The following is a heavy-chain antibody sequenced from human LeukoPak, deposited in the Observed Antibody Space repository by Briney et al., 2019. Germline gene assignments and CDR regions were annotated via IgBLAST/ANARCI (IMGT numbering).Heavy chain of an antibody. D-gene: IGHD2-2*01. CDR3: AKGERGYCSSTTCYAVD. CDR1: GFTFSSYG. Sequence: GGSLRLSCAASGFTFSSYGMHWVRQAPGKGLEWVPFIRFDGSNKFYAGSVKGRFTISRDNSKNTLYLQMNSLRVEDTAVYYCAKGERGYCSSTTCYAVDWGQGTLVTVSS. V-gene: IGHV3-30*02. CDR2: IRFDGSNK. J-gene: IGHJ4*02.